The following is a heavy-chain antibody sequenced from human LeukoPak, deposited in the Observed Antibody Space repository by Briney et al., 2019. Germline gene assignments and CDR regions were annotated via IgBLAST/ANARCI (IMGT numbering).Heavy chain of an antibody. CDR2: IYHSGST. Sequence: SSQTLSLTCTVSGGSLSSSSYYWGWVRQPPGKGLEWIGYIYHSGSTYYNPSLKSRVTVSVNTSKTQFSLKLSSLNAATRALNYCARDGIAAAGGWFDPWGQGTLVIVSS. D-gene: IGHD6-13*01. J-gene: IGHJ5*02. CDR1: GGSLSSSSYY. V-gene: IGHV4-39*07. CDR3: ARDGIAAAGGWFDP.